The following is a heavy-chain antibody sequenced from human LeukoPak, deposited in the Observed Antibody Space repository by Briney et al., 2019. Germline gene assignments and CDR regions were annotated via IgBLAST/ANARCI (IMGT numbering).Heavy chain of an antibody. CDR1: GFTFSNAW. Sequence: GGSLRLSCAASGFTFSNAWMSWVRQAPGKGLEWVGHSRSKANSYTTAYAASVKDRFTISRHDSKNLLYLQMNSLKTEDTAVYYCARGGQGVPFD. D-gene: IGHD1-1*01. CDR3: ARGGQGVPFD. CDR2: SRSKANSYTT. J-gene: IGHJ4*01. V-gene: IGHV3-72*01.